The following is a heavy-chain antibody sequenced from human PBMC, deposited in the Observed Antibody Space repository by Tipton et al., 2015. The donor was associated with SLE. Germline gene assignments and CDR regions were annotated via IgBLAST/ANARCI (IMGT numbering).Heavy chain of an antibody. V-gene: IGHV1-18*01. J-gene: IGHJ3*02. CDR1: GYTFNSYG. Sequence: QLVQSGAEVKKPGASVKVSCKASGYTFNSYGISWVRQAPGQGLEWMGWISGYNGNTKSIQKLQDRVTMTTDTSTSTAYMELRSLRSDDTAVYYCARDKTGFEYNSPRAFDIWGQGTMVTVSS. CDR3: ARDKTGFEYNSPRAFDI. D-gene: IGHD6-6*01. CDR2: ISGYNGNT.